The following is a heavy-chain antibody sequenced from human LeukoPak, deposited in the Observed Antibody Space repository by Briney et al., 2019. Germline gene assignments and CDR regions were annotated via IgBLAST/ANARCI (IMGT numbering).Heavy chain of an antibody. CDR2: MEYDGSIK. CDR3: ARDDYDSSNGAFDI. J-gene: IGHJ3*02. CDR1: GFTFSSYD. Sequence: GGSLRLSCAASGFTFSSYDMHWVRQAPGKGLEWVAFMEYDGSIKYYADSVKGRFTISRDNAKNTLYLQMNSLRAEDTAVYYCARDDYDSSNGAFDIWGQGTMVTVSS. V-gene: IGHV3-30*12. D-gene: IGHD3-22*01.